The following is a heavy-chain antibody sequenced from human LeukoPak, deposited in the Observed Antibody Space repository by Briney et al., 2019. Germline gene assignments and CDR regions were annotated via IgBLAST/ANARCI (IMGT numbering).Heavy chain of an antibody. V-gene: IGHV3-74*01. CDR2: IKYDGSYT. D-gene: IGHD2-2*01. Sequence: PGGSLRLSCAASGFSLSDHWMYWVRQGPGKGLVWLSRIKYDGSYTSYADSVKGRFTVSRDNAKNTLYLQMNSLRAEDTAVYYCARDSSSVPEYWGQGTPDTVSS. J-gene: IGHJ4*02. CDR1: GFSLSDHW. CDR3: ARDSSSVPEY.